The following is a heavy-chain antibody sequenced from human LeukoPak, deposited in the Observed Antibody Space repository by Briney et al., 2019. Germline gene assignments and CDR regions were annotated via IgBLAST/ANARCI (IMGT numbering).Heavy chain of an antibody. V-gene: IGHV4-39*01. J-gene: IGHJ4*02. Sequence: PSQTLSLTCTVSGGSISSSSYYWGWIRQPPGKGLEWIGSIYYSGSTYYNPALKSRVTISVDTSKNQFSLKLSSVTAADTAVYYCARLTDTAMTYFDYWGQGTLVTVSS. CDR1: GGSISSSSYY. CDR3: ARLTDTAMTYFDY. D-gene: IGHD5-18*01. CDR2: IYYSGST.